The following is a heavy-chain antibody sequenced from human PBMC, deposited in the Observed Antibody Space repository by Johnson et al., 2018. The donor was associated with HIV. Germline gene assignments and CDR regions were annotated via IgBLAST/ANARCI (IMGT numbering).Heavy chain of an antibody. V-gene: IGHV3-11*04. J-gene: IGHJ3*02. Sequence: QVQLVESGGGLVKPGGSLRLSCAASGFTFSDYYMSWIRQAPGKGLEWVSYISSSGRTIYYADSVKGRFTISRDNAENSLYLQMNSLRAEDTAVYYCAKLRWAPRAFDIWGQGTMVTVSS. CDR1: GFTFSDYY. CDR3: AKLRWAPRAFDI. D-gene: IGHD4-23*01. CDR2: ISSSGRTI.